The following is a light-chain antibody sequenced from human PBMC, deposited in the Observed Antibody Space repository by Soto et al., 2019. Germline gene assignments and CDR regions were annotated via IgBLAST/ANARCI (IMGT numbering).Light chain of an antibody. J-gene: IGLJ2*01. CDR3: CSYTSSSTLL. Sequence: QSALTQPASVSGSPGQSITISCTGTSSDFGGYNYVSWYQQYPGRAPKLMIYKVTSRPSGVSSRFSGSKSGDTASLTISGLQAEDEADYFCCSYTSSSTLLFGGGTQLTVL. CDR2: KVT. V-gene: IGLV2-14*01. CDR1: SSDFGGYNY.